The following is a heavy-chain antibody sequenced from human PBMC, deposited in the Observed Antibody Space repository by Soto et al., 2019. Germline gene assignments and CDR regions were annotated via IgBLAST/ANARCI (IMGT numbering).Heavy chain of an antibody. Sequence: QVQLVESGGGVVQPGRSLRLSCAASGFTFSSYGMHWVRQAPGKGLEWVAVISYDGSNKYYADSVKGRFTISRDNSKNTLYLQMNSLRAVDTAVYYCAKDRQSYGFYYSCMDVWGQGTTVTVSS. CDR3: AKDRQSYGFYYSCMDV. D-gene: IGHD5-18*01. V-gene: IGHV3-30*18. CDR1: GFTFSSYG. CDR2: ISYDGSNK. J-gene: IGHJ6*02.